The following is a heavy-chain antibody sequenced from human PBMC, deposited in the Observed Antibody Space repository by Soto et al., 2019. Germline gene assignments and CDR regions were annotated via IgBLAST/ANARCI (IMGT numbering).Heavy chain of an antibody. D-gene: IGHD3-22*01. J-gene: IGHJ3*02. CDR2: ISAYNGNT. CDR3: ARDAVSSGPIRDAFDI. V-gene: IGHV1-18*04. Sequence: ASVKVSCKASGYTFTSYGTSWVRQAPGQGLEWMGWISAYNGNTNYAQKLQGRVTMTTDTSTSTAYMELRSLRSDDTAVYYCARDAVSSGPIRDAFDIWGQGTMVTVSS. CDR1: GYTFTSYG.